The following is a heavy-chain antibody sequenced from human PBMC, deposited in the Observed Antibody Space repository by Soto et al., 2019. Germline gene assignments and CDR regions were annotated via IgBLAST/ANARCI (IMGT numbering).Heavy chain of an antibody. CDR3: ARDGEDYYGSGSSVRFMDV. CDR1: GYTFTGYY. Sequence: ALVKVSCKASGYTFTGYYMHLVRQAPGQGLEWMGWINPNSGGTNYAQKFQGWVTMTRDTSISTAYMELSRLRSDDTAVYYCARDGEDYYGSGSSVRFMDVWGKGTTVTVSS. CDR2: INPNSGGT. J-gene: IGHJ6*03. D-gene: IGHD3-10*01. V-gene: IGHV1-2*04.